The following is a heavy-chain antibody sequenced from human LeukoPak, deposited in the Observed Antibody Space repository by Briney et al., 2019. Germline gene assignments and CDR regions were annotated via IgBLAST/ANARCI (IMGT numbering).Heavy chain of an antibody. Sequence: SETLSLTCAAYGGSFSGYYWSWIRQPPGKGLEWIGEINHSGSTNYNPSLKSRVTIPVDTSKNQFSLKLSSVTAADTAVYYCARFVARNWFDPWGQGTLVTVSS. CDR2: INHSGST. J-gene: IGHJ5*02. CDR3: ARFVARNWFDP. D-gene: IGHD2-21*01. V-gene: IGHV4-34*01. CDR1: GGSFSGYY.